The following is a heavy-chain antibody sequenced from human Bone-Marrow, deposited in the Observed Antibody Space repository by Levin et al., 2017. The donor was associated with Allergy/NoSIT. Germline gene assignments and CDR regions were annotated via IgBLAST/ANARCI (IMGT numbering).Heavy chain of an antibody. D-gene: IGHD2-2*01. CDR1: GGSFSGYY. Sequence: PSETLSLTCAVYGGSFSGYYWSWIRQPPGKGLEWIGEINHSGSTNYNPSLKSRVTISVDTSKNQFSLKLSSVTAADTAVYYCAREIVVVHLKGFDYWGQGTLVTVSS. J-gene: IGHJ4*02. CDR3: AREIVVVHLKGFDY. V-gene: IGHV4-34*01. CDR2: INHSGST.